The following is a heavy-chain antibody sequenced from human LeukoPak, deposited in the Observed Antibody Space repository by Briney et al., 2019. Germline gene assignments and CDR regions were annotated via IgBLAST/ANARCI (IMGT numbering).Heavy chain of an antibody. Sequence: PGGSLRLSCAASGFTLTSYWMTWVRQAPGKGREWVANIKQDGSERYYVDSVKGRFTISRDNVKNSLYLQMNSLRAEDTAVYYCARFSGSHYYFEFWGQGALVTVSS. V-gene: IGHV3-7*01. D-gene: IGHD3-10*01. CDR3: ARFSGSHYYFEF. CDR1: GFTLTSYW. CDR2: IKQDGSER. J-gene: IGHJ4*02.